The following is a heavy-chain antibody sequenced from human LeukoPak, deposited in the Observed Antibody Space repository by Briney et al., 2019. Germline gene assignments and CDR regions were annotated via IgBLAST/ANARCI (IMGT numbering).Heavy chain of an antibody. D-gene: IGHD3-10*01. Sequence: GGSLRLSCAASGFSFSSHAMHWVRQAPGEGLEWVAVISYDGTNKYYADSVKGRFTISRDNSKNTLYLQMNSLRAEDTAVYYCASLQGSGWSVIRYYFDYWGQGTLVTVSS. CDR1: GFSFSSHA. J-gene: IGHJ4*02. CDR2: ISYDGTNK. V-gene: IGHV3-30-3*01. CDR3: ASLQGSGWSVIRYYFDY.